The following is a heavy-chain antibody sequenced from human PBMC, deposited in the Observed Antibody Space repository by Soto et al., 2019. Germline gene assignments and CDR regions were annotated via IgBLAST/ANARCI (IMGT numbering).Heavy chain of an antibody. J-gene: IGHJ4*02. V-gene: IGHV4-59*08. D-gene: IGHD4-17*01. CDR1: GCSISSYY. CDR2: IYYSGST. CDR3: ARRYGPGFDY. Sequence: SETLYLTCTFSGCSISSYYWSLIRQPPGKGLEWVGYIYYSGSTNYNPSLKSRVTISVDTSKNQFSLKLSSVTAADTAVYYCARRYGPGFDYWGQGTLVTVSS.